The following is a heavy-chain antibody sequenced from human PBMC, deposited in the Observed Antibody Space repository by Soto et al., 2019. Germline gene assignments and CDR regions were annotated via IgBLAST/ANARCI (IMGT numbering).Heavy chain of an antibody. D-gene: IGHD1-26*01. J-gene: IGHJ5*02. CDR1: GGTFSSYA. CDR2: INPNSGGT. V-gene: IGHV1-2*04. CDR3: ARDAVGATTANWFDP. Sequence: ASVKVSCKASGGTFSSYAISWVRQAPGQGLEWMGWINPNSGGTNYAQKFQGWVTMTRDTSISTAYMELSRLRPDDTAVYYCARDAVGATTANWFDPWGQGTLVTVSS.